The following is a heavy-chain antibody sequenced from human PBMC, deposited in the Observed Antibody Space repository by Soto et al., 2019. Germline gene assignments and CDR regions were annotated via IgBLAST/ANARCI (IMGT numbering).Heavy chain of an antibody. CDR3: ASRDEPRPGYYYYYGMDV. CDR1: GGTLSSYA. CDR2: IIPIFGTA. J-gene: IGHJ6*02. V-gene: IGHV1-69*13. D-gene: IGHD6-6*01. Sequence: ASVKVSCKASGGTLSSYAISWVRQAPGQGLGWMGGIIPIFGTANYAQKFQGRVTITADESTSTAYMELSSLRSEDTAVYYCASRDEPRPGYYYYYGMDVWGQGTTVTVSS.